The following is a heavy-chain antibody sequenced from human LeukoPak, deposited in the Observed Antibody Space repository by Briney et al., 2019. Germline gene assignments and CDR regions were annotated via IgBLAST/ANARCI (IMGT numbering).Heavy chain of an antibody. D-gene: IGHD3-22*01. J-gene: IGHJ3*02. CDR2: ISYDGSNK. CDR1: GFTFSSYA. Sequence: GGSLRLSCAASGFTFSSYAMHWVRQAPGKGLEWVAVISYDGSNKYYADSVKGRFTISRDNSKNTLYLQMNSLRAEDTALYYCTKEIGLLDEDDAFDIWGQGTMVTVSS. CDR3: TKEIGLLDEDDAFDI. V-gene: IGHV3-30*01.